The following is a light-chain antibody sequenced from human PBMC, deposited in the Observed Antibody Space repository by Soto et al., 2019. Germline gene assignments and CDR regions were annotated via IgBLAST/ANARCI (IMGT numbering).Light chain of an antibody. V-gene: IGLV3-1*01. CDR2: ENT. Sequence: SYELTQPPSVSVSPGQTASITCSGDKLGDKYVCWYQQKPGQSPLLVIYENTNRPSGIPERFSGSNSGNTATLTISGTQAMDEADYYCQAWDTSVVFGGGTKLTVL. J-gene: IGLJ2*01. CDR1: KLGDKY. CDR3: QAWDTSVV.